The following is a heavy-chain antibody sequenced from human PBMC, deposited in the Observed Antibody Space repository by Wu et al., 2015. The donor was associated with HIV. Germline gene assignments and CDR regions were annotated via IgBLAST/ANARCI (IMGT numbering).Heavy chain of an antibody. Sequence: QVHLEQSGTEVKEPGTSVTLSCKASGYTFTTYSVHWVRQAPGQGLEWVGTLNPSGGRRRNALKFRDRISMTRDMSTTTFYMELRRLTSEDTAIYYCGREQYGTVSGLSMDVWGKGTKVIVFS. V-gene: IGHV1-46*01. CDR2: LNPSGGRR. CDR1: GYTFTTYS. J-gene: IGHJ6*04. D-gene: IGHD3-16*01. CDR3: GREQYGTVSGLSMDV.